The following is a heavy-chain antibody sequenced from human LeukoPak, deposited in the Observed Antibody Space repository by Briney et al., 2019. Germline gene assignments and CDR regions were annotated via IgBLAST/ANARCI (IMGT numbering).Heavy chain of an antibody. CDR3: ARPKRVSSWVDY. CDR2: IYTSGST. J-gene: IGHJ4*02. D-gene: IGHD6-13*01. CDR1: GGSISSYY. Sequence: SETLSLTCTVSGGSISSYYWSWIRQPAGKGLEWIGRIYTSGSTNYNPSLKSRVTISVDTSKNQFSLKLSSVTAADTAVYYCARPKRVSSWVDYWGQGTLVTVSS. V-gene: IGHV4-4*07.